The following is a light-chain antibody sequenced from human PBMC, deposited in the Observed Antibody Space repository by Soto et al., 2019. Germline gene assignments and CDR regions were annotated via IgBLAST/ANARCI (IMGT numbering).Light chain of an antibody. CDR2: NNN. Sequence: QSVLTQPPSASGTPGQRVTISCSGSSSNIGSHTVNWYQQVPGTAPKLLIYNNNQRPSGVPDRFSGSKSGTSASLAISGLLSEDEADYYCAAWHDSLNGPVFGGGTQLTVL. J-gene: IGLJ7*01. CDR1: SSNIGSHT. CDR3: AAWHDSLNGPV. V-gene: IGLV1-44*01.